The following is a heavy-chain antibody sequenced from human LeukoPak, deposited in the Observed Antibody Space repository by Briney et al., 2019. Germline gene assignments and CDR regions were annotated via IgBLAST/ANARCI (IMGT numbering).Heavy chain of an antibody. D-gene: IGHD2-2*01. CDR2: IYHSGST. J-gene: IGHJ6*02. Sequence: PSQTLSLTCAVSGGSISSGGYSWSWIRQPPGKGLEWIVYIYHSGSTYYNPSLKSRVTISVDRSKNQFSLKLSSVTAADTAVYYCARELPAAQTNYYYYGMDVWGQGTTVTVSS. V-gene: IGHV4-30-2*01. CDR3: ARELPAAQTNYYYYGMDV. CDR1: GGSISSGGYS.